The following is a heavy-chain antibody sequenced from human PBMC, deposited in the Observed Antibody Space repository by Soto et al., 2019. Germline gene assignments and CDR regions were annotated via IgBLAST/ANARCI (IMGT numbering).Heavy chain of an antibody. CDR1: GGSISSGGYS. J-gene: IGHJ5*02. V-gene: IGHV4-30-2*01. CDR2: IYHSGST. Sequence: QLQLQESGSGLVKPSQTLSLTCAVSGGSISSGGYSWSWIRQPPGKGLEWIGDIYHSGSTYYNPSLKRRTTILVDWAKNQVSAELSSVTAADTAVYYCARVPTPWGQGTLVTVSA. CDR3: ARVPTP.